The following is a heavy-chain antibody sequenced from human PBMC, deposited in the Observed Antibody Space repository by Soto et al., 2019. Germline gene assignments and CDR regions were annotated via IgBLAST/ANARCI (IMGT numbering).Heavy chain of an antibody. CDR2: IYYSGST. CDR1: GGSVSSGSYY. J-gene: IGHJ3*02. D-gene: IGHD3-22*01. V-gene: IGHV4-61*01. CDR3: ASKRTVNRAFDI. Sequence: QVQLQESGPGLVKPSETLSLTCTVSGGSVSSGSYYWSWIRQPPGKGLEWIGYIYYSGSTNYNPSLKGRVTISVDTSKNQFSLKLSSVTAADTAVYYCASKRTVNRAFDICGQGTMVTVSS.